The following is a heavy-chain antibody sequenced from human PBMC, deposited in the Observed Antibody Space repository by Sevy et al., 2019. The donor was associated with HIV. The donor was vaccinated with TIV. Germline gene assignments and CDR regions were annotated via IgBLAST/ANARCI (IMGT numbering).Heavy chain of an antibody. Sequence: GGSLRLSCAASGFTFSSYAMSWVRQAPGKGLEWVSGLSGNGGSTNYADSVKGRFALSRDNSKNTLYLQMNNLRAEDTAIYFCAKDRIRELGDAFDIWGQGTMVTVSS. D-gene: IGHD1-7*01. V-gene: IGHV3-23*01. CDR3: AKDRIRELGDAFDI. CDR1: GFTFSSYA. J-gene: IGHJ3*02. CDR2: LSGNGGST.